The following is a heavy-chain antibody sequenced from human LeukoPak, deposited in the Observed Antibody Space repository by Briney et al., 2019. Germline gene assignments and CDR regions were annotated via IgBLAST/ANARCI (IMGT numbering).Heavy chain of an antibody. CDR2: ISYDGSNK. D-gene: IGHD3-10*01. J-gene: IGHJ4*02. V-gene: IGHV3-30*18. CDR3: AKWAYYGSESYYDY. Sequence: GGSLRLSCAASGFTFSSYGMHWVRQAPGKGLEWVAVISYDGSNKYYADSVKGRFTISRDNSKNTLYLQMNSLRAEDTAVYYCAKWAYYGSESYYDYWGQGTLVTVSS. CDR1: GFTFSSYG.